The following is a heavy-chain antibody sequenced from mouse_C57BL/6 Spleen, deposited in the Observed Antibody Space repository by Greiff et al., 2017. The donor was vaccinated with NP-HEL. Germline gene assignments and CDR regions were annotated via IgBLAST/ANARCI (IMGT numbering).Heavy chain of an antibody. V-gene: IGHV1-82*01. Sequence: QVQLKESGPELVKPGASVKISCKASGYAFSSSWMNWVKQRPGKGLEWIGRIYPGDGDTNYNGKFKGKATLTADKSSSTAYMQLSSLTSEDSAVYFCARSESSRDYFDYWGQGTTLTVSS. CDR1: GYAFSSSW. CDR2: IYPGDGDT. CDR3: ARSESSRDYFDY. D-gene: IGHD1-1*01. J-gene: IGHJ2*01.